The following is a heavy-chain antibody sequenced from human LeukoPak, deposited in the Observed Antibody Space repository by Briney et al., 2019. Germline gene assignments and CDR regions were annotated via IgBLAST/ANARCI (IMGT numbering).Heavy chain of an antibody. CDR3: ARGAAAAGGY. CDR2: IYHSGST. CDR1: GGSISSNNW. Sequence: PSGTLSLTCAVSGGSISSNNWWSWVRQPPGKGLEWIGEIYHSGSTDYNPSLESRVTMSVDKSKNQFSLKLTSVTAADTAVYYCARGAAAAGGYWGQGTLVTVSS. V-gene: IGHV4-4*02. J-gene: IGHJ4*02. D-gene: IGHD6-13*01.